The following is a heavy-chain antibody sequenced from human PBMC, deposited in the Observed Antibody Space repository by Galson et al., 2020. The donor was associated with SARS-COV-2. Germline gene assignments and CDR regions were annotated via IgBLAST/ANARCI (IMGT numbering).Heavy chain of an antibody. V-gene: IGHV3-21*04. J-gene: IGHJ3*02. D-gene: IGHD3-16*02. Sequence: GEPLKISCAASGFSFSDFMMTWVRQAPGKGLEWVSFISGSSSYKYYGDSVKGRFTISRDNSKNTLYLQMNSLRAEDTAVYYCAKGLRLGELSLRDDAFDIWGQGTMVTVSS. CDR2: ISGSSSYK. CDR1: GFSFSDFM. CDR3: AKGLRLGELSLRDDAFDI.